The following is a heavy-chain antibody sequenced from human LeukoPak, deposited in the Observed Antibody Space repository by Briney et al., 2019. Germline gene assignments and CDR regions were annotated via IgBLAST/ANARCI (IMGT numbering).Heavy chain of an antibody. J-gene: IGHJ4*02. CDR3: ACAAGYSSSWYYSDY. V-gene: IGHV3-53*01. Sequence: GGSLRLSCAASGFTVSSNYMSWVRQAPGKGLEWVSVIYSGGSTYYADSVKGRFTISRDNSKNTLYLQMSSLRAEDTAVYYCACAAGYSSSWYYSDYWGQGTLVTVSS. D-gene: IGHD6-13*01. CDR2: IYSGGST. CDR1: GFTVSSNY.